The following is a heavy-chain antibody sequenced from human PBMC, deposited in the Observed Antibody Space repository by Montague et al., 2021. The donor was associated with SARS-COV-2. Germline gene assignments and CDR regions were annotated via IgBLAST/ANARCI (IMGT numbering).Heavy chain of an antibody. D-gene: IGHD6-19*01. J-gene: IGHJ3*02. Sequence: SETLSLTCTVSGGSISSGSYYWSWIRQPAGKGLEWIGYIYYSGSTNYXXXLKSRVTISVDTSKNQFSLKLSSVTAADTAVYYCARGSGWMGNAFDIWGQGTMVTVSS. CDR2: IYYSGST. CDR1: GGSISSGSYY. V-gene: IGHV4-61*10. CDR3: ARGSGWMGNAFDI.